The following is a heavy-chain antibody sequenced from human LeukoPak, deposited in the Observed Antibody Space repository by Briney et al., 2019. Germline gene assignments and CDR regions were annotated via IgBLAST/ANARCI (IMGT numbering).Heavy chain of an antibody. CDR2: INHSGST. CDR1: GGSFSGYY. Sequence: SETLSLTCAVYGGSFSGYYWCWIRQPPGKGLEWIGEINHSGSTNYNPSLKSRVTISVDTSKNQFSLKLSSVTAADTAVYYCARGWGYYDSSGYWVYWGQGTLVTVSS. CDR3: ARGWGYYDSSGYWVY. D-gene: IGHD3-22*01. V-gene: IGHV4-34*01. J-gene: IGHJ4*02.